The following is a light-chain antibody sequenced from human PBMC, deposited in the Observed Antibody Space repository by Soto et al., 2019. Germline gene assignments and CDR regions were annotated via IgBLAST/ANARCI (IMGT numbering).Light chain of an antibody. CDR3: GSHTSASPGVV. Sequence: QSVLTQPASVSGSPGQSITISCTGTFRDIGAYNYVSWFQQHPGKAPKVVIYDVTTRPSGVSTRFSGSKSGNTASLTISGLQAEDEADYFCGSHTSASPGVVFGGGTQLTVL. J-gene: IGLJ2*01. V-gene: IGLV2-14*03. CDR1: FRDIGAYNY. CDR2: DVT.